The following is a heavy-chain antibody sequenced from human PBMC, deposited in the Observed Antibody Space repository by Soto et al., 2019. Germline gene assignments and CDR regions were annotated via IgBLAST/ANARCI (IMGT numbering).Heavy chain of an antibody. CDR1: GASMNNYY. J-gene: IGHJ4*02. D-gene: IGHD3-16*01. CDR2: MHSSGCS. V-gene: IGHV4-59*01. Sequence: QVQLQEWGPGLVKPSETLSLTCTVSGASMNNYYGSWVRQPPGKGLEWSGYMHSSGCSNPNPSLKGRVPISVDRSKNQISLKLTSVTAADTAVYSCVRSGHSFGGVMWGQGTLVTVSS. CDR3: VRSGHSFGGVM.